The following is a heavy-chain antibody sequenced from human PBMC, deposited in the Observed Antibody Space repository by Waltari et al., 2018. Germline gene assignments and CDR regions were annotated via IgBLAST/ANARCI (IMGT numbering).Heavy chain of an antibody. CDR3: ASDSGFDAYDS. Sequence: QVTLQESGPGLVKPSETLSLVCTVPGYSISRGHYWGWIRQPPGKGLEWLGSIYHSGSTYFNPSLMSRVTMSVDTSKNQFSLKLSSVTAADTAIYFCASDSGFDAYDSWGQGTLVTVSS. CDR1: GYSISRGHY. J-gene: IGHJ5*01. CDR2: IYHSGST. D-gene: IGHD1-26*01. V-gene: IGHV4-38-2*02.